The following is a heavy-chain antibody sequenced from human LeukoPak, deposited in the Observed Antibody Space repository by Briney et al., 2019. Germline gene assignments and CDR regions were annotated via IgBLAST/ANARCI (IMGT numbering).Heavy chain of an antibody. CDR1: GGSFSGYC. Sequence: PSETLSLTCAVYGGSFSGYCWSWIRQPPGKGLEWIGEINHSGSTNYNPSLKSRVTISVDTSKNQFSLKLSSVTAADTAVYYCARREMNWNYEIEAFDIWGQGTMVTVSS. CDR3: ARREMNWNYEIEAFDI. CDR2: INHSGST. V-gene: IGHV4-34*01. J-gene: IGHJ3*02. D-gene: IGHD1-7*01.